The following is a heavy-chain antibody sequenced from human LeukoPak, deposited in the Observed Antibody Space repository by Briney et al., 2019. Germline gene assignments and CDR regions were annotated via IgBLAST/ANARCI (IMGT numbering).Heavy chain of an antibody. V-gene: IGHV4-34*01. CDR2: IYYNGNT. CDR1: GGSFSSYY. CDR3: ARVAAKTVDY. J-gene: IGHJ4*02. D-gene: IGHD2-15*01. Sequence: SETLSLTCAVYGGSFSSYYWTWIRQPPGRGLEWIGNIYYNGNTNYNPSLKSRVTISIDTSKDHFSLKLSSVTAADTAVYYCARVAAKTVDYWGQGTLVTVSS.